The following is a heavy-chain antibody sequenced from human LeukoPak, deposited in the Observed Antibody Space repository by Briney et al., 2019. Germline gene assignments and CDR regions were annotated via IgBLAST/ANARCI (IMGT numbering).Heavy chain of an antibody. CDR2: ISGSGGST. CDR1: GFTFSSYA. V-gene: IGHV3-23*01. Sequence: PGGSLRLSCAASGFTFSSYAMSWVRQAPGKGLEWASAISGSGGSTYYADSVKGRFTISRDNSKNTLYLQMNSLRAEDTAVYYCAKAGGSYHYYYGMDVWGQGTTVTVSS. D-gene: IGHD1-26*01. CDR3: AKAGGSYHYYYGMDV. J-gene: IGHJ6*02.